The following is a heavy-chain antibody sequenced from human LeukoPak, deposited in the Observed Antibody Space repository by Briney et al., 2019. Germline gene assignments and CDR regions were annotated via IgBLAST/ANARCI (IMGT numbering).Heavy chain of an antibody. D-gene: IGHD2-15*01. CDR3: ARLGVVVAATRSPFDY. V-gene: IGHV4-31*03. CDR2: IYYSGST. J-gene: IGHJ4*02. Sequence: SETLSLTCTVSGGSISSGGYYWSWIRQRPGKGLEWMGYIYYSGSTYYNPSLKSRVTISVATSKNQFSLKLSSVTAADTAVYYCARLGVVVAATRSPFDYWGQGTLVTVSS. CDR1: GGSISSGGYY.